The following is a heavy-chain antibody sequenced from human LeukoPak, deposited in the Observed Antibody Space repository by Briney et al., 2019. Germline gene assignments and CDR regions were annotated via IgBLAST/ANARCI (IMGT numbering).Heavy chain of an antibody. CDR1: RFTFTNFW. Sequence: GGSLRLSCAASRFTFTNFWMTWVRQAPGKGLEWVANIKEDGSETNYMDSVKGRFTISRDNAKNSLYLQMNSLRAEDTAVYYCARDLGRLGELSLGVYWGQGILVTVSS. CDR3: ARDLGRLGELSLGVY. V-gene: IGHV3-7*01. CDR2: IKEDGSET. D-gene: IGHD3-16*02. J-gene: IGHJ4*02.